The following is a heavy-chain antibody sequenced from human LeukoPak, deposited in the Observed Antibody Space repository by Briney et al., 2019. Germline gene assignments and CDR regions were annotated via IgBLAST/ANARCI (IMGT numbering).Heavy chain of an antibody. CDR3: VRQWELGGHFDY. CDR1: GHTSTTYA. Sequence: ASVKVSCKASGHTSTTYAIHWVRQAPGQGLEWMGWINAGNGNIKYSQKLQGRVTITGDTSASTAYMELSSLRSEDTAVYYCVRQWELGGHFDYWGQGTLVTVSS. J-gene: IGHJ4*02. V-gene: IGHV1-3*01. D-gene: IGHD1-26*01. CDR2: INAGNGNI.